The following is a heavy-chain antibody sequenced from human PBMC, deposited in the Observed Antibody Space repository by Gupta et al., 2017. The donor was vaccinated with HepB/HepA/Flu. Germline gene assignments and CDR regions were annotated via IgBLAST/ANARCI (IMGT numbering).Heavy chain of an antibody. J-gene: IGHJ4*02. CDR3: ASRSNYFNY. Sequence: QVQLKESGPGLVKPSGTLSLTCTVSGGSISSTNWWSWVRQPPGEGLEWIGEIYHGGTTNYNPSLKSRLTISVDKSKNQFSLKLSSVTAADTAVYYCASRSNYFNYWGQGTLVTVSS. CDR1: GGSISSTNW. V-gene: IGHV4-4*02. CDR2: IYHGGTT.